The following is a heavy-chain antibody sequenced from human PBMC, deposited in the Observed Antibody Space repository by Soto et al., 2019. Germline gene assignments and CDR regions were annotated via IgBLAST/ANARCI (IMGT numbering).Heavy chain of an antibody. Sequence: QVQLVESGGGVVQPGRSLRLSCAASGFTFSGYGMHWVRQAPGKGLEWVAVISYDGSNKYYADSVKGRFTISRDNSKNTLYLQMNSLRAEDTAVYYCAKEVFLAGTNYYYGMDVWGQGTTVTVSS. CDR1: GFTFSGYG. CDR2: ISYDGSNK. V-gene: IGHV3-30*18. D-gene: IGHD6-19*01. CDR3: AKEVFLAGTNYYYGMDV. J-gene: IGHJ6*02.